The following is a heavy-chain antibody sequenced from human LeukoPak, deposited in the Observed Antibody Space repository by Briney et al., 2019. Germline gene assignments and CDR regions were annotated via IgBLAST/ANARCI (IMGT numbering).Heavy chain of an antibody. Sequence: PGGSLRLSCAASGVTFSNYWMTWVRQAPGKGLEWVASIKQDGSEKYYVDSVKGRFTISRDNSKNTLSLQMSSLRVEDTAVYYCARDRSCTGGSCYMDVWGRGTTVTVSS. V-gene: IGHV3-7*03. CDR3: ARDRSCTGGSCYMDV. J-gene: IGHJ6*03. D-gene: IGHD2-15*01. CDR2: IKQDGSEK. CDR1: GVTFSNYW.